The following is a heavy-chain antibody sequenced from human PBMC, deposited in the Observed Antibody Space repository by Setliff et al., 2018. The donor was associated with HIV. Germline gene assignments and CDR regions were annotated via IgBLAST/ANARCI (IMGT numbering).Heavy chain of an antibody. J-gene: IGHJ4*02. CDR3: ARDLRPGGSSADY. Sequence: GGSLRLSCATSGFTFTNYALSWVRQAPGKGLEWVSAASGTGGLIYYADSVKGRFTISRDNSKNTMYLQMNSLRAEDTALYYCARDLRPGGSSADYWGQGTLVTVSS. V-gene: IGHV3-23*01. D-gene: IGHD6-6*01. CDR1: GFTFTNYA. CDR2: ASGTGGLI.